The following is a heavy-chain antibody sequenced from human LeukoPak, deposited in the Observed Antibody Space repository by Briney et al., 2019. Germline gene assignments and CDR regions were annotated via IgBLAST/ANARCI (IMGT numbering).Heavy chain of an antibody. CDR2: INHSGST. J-gene: IGHJ4*02. Sequence: PSETLSLTCAVYGGSFSGYYWSWIRQPPGKGLEWIGEINHSGSTNYNPSLKSRVTISVDTSKNQFSLKLSSVTAADTAVYYCARGEARWEDDYWGQGTLVTVSS. D-gene: IGHD1-26*01. CDR1: GGSFSGYY. CDR3: ARGEARWEDDY. V-gene: IGHV4-34*01.